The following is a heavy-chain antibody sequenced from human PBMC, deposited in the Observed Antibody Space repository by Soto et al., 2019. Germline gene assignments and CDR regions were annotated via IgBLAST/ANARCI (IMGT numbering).Heavy chain of an antibody. CDR2: ISGSGGST. D-gene: IGHD3-3*01. Sequence: GGSLRHSGAASGFAFRSDAMSWVRQAPGKGLEWVSAISGSGGSTYYADSVKGRFTISRDNSKNTLYLQMNSLRAEDAAVYYCAKAGWSGYSRTYFDYWGQGTLVTVSS. V-gene: IGHV3-23*01. CDR1: GFAFRSDA. CDR3: AKAGWSGYSRTYFDY. J-gene: IGHJ4*02.